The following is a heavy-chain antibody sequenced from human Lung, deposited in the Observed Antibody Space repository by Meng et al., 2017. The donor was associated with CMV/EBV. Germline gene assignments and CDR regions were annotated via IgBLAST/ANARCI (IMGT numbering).Heavy chain of an antibody. D-gene: IGHD2-2*01. V-gene: IGHV2-5*02. CDR2: IYWDDDK. CDR3: ALFTRSWFDP. CDR1: GFSLSTSEVG. J-gene: IGHJ5*02. Sequence: HINLKESGPTMVKPTQTLTLTCTFAGFSLSTSEVGVGWLRQPPGKALEWLAVIYWDDDKRYSPSLKSRLTITKDTPKNQVVLTLTNMDPVDTATYYCALFTRSWFDPWGQGTLVTVSS.